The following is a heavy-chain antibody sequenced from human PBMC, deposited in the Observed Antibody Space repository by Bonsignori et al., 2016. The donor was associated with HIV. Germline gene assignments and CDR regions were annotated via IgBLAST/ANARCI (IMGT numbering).Heavy chain of an antibody. CDR1: GAPSAVVLTT. Sequence: HLQLQLLGPGTGEAFGDPVPHLHXLWGAPSAVVLTTGAGSASPPGDWGLEWLGSVYFDGTTYYNPSLKSRFTISVDTSNNQFSLRLNSVTAADTATYYXARNFMAVAVTTGRGWFDPVEPGNLVTVSS. CDR3: ARNFMAVAVTTGRGWFDP. D-gene: IGHD6-19*01. J-gene: IGHJ5*02. CDR2: VYFDGTT. V-gene: IGHV4-39*01.